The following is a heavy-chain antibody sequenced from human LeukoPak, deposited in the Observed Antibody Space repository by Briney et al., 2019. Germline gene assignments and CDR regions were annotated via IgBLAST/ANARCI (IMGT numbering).Heavy chain of an antibody. D-gene: IGHD3-22*01. CDR1: GGSVTGYY. J-gene: IGHJ4*02. V-gene: IGHV4-34*01. Sequence: SETLSLTCAVYGGSVTGYYWSWIRQPPGKGLEWIGEINHSGSTNYNPSLKSRVTISVDTSKNQFSLKLSSVTAADTAVYYCAGGGDDSSGYYYVLIYWGQGTLVTVSS. CDR2: INHSGST. CDR3: AGGGDDSSGYYYVLIY.